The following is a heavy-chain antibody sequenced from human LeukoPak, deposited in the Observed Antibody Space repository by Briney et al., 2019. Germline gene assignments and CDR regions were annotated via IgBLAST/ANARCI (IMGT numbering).Heavy chain of an antibody. D-gene: IGHD6-6*01. CDR3: ARAEYSRGTFDY. Sequence: SETLSLTCAVYGGSFSGYYWSWIRQPPGKGLEWIGEINHSGSTNYNPSLKSRVTISVDTSKNQFSLKLSSVTAADTAVYYCARAEYSRGTFDYWGQGTLVTVSS. CDR2: INHSGST. CDR1: GGSFSGYY. J-gene: IGHJ4*02. V-gene: IGHV4-34*01.